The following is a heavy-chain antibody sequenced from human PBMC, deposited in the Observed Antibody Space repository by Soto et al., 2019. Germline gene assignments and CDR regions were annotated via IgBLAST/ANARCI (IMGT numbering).Heavy chain of an antibody. Sequence: SETLSLTCAVSGGSISSGGYSWSWIRQPPGKGLEWIGYIYHSGSTYYNPSLKSRVTISVDTSKNQFSLKLSSVTAADTAVYYCARGPRTGSSSWYFVYYGMDVWGQGTTVTVSS. J-gene: IGHJ6*02. CDR3: ARGPRTGSSSWYFVYYGMDV. D-gene: IGHD6-13*01. CDR1: GGSISSGGYS. V-gene: IGHV4-30-2*01. CDR2: IYHSGST.